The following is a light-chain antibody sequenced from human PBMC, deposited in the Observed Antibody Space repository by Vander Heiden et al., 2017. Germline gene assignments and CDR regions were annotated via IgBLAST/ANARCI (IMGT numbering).Light chain of an antibody. J-gene: IGLJ2*01. CDR1: ALAKKY. V-gene: IGLV3-25*02. CDR3: HSADSSGTYVV. CDR2: NDS. Sequence: SYALPQPPSVSVSPGQTARITCSGDALAKKYAYGYQHKTGQAPVLVIYNDSERPSGIPERFSGSTSVTTATLTTSGVQAEEEADYYCHSADSSGTYVVFGGGTKLTVL.